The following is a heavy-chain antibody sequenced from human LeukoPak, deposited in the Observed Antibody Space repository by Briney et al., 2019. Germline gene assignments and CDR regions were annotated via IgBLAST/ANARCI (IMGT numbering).Heavy chain of an antibody. CDR3: ARSYYDSRGRFDP. D-gene: IGHD3-22*01. Sequence: PSETLSLTCTVSGGSISSGGYYWSWIRQPPGKGLEWIGTIHHSGSTYYSPSLRSRVTTSVDTSKNQFSLSLSSVTAADTAVYYCARSYYDSRGRFDPWGQGTLVTVSS. J-gene: IGHJ5*02. CDR1: GGSISSGGYY. CDR2: IHHSGST. V-gene: IGHV4-39*07.